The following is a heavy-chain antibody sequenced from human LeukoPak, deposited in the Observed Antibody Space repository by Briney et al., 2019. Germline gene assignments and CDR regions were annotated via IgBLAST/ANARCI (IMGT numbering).Heavy chain of an antibody. CDR1: GYTFTGYY. V-gene: IGHV1-2*02. J-gene: IGHJ5*02. CDR2: INPNSGGT. CDR3: ARGVTKGPRRGIKSNWFDP. D-gene: IGHD5-12*01. Sequence: GASVKVSCKASGYTFTGYYMHWVRQAPGQGLEWMGWINPNSGGTNYAQKFQGRVTMTRDTSISTAYMELSRLRSDDTAVYYCARGVTKGPRRGIKSNWFDPWGQGTLVTVSS.